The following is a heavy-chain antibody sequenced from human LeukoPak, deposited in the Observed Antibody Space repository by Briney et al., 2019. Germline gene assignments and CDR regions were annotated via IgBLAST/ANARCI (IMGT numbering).Heavy chain of an antibody. CDR1: GYTFTGYY. J-gene: IGHJ4*02. V-gene: IGHV1-2*02. Sequence: GASVKVSCKASGYTFTGYYMHWVRQAPGQGLEWMGWINPNSGGTNYAQKFQGRVTMTRDTSISTAYMELRSLRSDDTAVYYCARVWSSAPPYYFDYWGQGTLVTVSS. D-gene: IGHD3-22*01. CDR3: ARVWSSAPPYYFDY. CDR2: INPNSGGT.